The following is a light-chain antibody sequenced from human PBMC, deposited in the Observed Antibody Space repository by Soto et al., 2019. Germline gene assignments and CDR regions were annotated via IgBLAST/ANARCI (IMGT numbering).Light chain of an antibody. CDR1: SSNIGAGYD. Sequence: QSVLTQPPSVSGAPGQRVTIACTGSSSNIGAGYDVHWYQQLPGTAPKLLIYGNSNRPSGVPDRFSGSKSGTSASLAITGLSAEDEADYYCQSYDSSLSGVFGGGTKLTVL. J-gene: IGLJ3*02. CDR3: QSYDSSLSGV. V-gene: IGLV1-40*01. CDR2: GNS.